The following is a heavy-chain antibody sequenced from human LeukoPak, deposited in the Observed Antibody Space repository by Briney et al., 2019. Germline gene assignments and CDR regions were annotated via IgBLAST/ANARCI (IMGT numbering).Heavy chain of an antibody. V-gene: IGHV3-48*04. D-gene: IGHD3-10*01. J-gene: IGHJ4*02. CDR2: ISYTSITI. CDR3: ARDPNYGSGSPWDY. CDR1: GFTFSSYS. Sequence: GGSLRLSCVASGFTFSSYSMNWVRQAPGQGLEGFSYISYTSITIYYADSVKGRFTISRDNAKNSLYLQMNSLRAEDTAVYYCARDPNYGSGSPWDYWGQGTLVTVSS.